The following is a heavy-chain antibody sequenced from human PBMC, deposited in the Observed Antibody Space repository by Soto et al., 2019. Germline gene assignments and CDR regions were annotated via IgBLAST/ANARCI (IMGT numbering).Heavy chain of an antibody. D-gene: IGHD2-15*01. CDR3: ASATVVAATFDF. J-gene: IGHJ4*02. CDR2: ISSGSSNI. V-gene: IGHV3-21*01. Sequence: EVQLVESGGGLVKPGGSLTLSCAASGFAFRSYNMNWVRQAPGKGLEWVASISSGSSNIYYADSVKGRFTISRDNAKNSLFLQMDSLRAEDSAVYYSASATVVAATFDFWGQGTLVTVSS. CDR1: GFAFRSYN.